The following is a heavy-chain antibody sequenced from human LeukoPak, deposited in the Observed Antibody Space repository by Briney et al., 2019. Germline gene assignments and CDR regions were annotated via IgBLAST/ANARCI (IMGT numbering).Heavy chain of an antibody. V-gene: IGHV3-33*01. CDR2: IWYDGSNK. J-gene: IGHJ4*02. Sequence: GGSLRLSCAASGFTFSSYGMHWVRQAPGKGLEWVAVIWYDGSNKYYADSVKGRFTISRDNSKNTPYLQMNSLRAEGTAVYYCLRDLNWSLDQWGQGTLVTVSS. CDR3: LRDLNWSLDQ. D-gene: IGHD1-20*01. CDR1: GFTFSSYG.